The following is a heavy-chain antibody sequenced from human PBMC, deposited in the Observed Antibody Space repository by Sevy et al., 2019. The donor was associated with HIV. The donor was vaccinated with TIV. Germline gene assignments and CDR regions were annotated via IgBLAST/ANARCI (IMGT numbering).Heavy chain of an antibody. D-gene: IGHD3-22*01. CDR2: FDPEDGET. J-gene: IGHJ4*02. V-gene: IGHV1-24*01. CDR1: GYTLNKLS. Sequence: VSVKVSCKVSGYTLNKLSMHWVRQAPGKGLEWMGSFDPEDGETFYAQKFQGRVTMTEDTSTDTAYMELSSLRSEDTAVYYCAATKDYYESSGPPFDYWGQGTLVTVSS. CDR3: AATKDYYESSGPPFDY.